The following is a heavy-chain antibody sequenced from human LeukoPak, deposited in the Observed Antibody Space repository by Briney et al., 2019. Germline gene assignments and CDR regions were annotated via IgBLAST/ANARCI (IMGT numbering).Heavy chain of an antibody. CDR1: GFTYSCYC. Sequence: PGGSLRLSCAASGFTYSCYCMSWVRQAPGKGLEGVANIKQDGSEKYIVDSVRGRFTISRDNAKNSLYLQMNSLRAEDTAVYYCARGRITMIVVAERYNWFDPWGQGTLVTVSS. CDR3: ARGRITMIVVAERYNWFDP. V-gene: IGHV3-7*01. J-gene: IGHJ5*02. D-gene: IGHD3-22*01. CDR2: IKQDGSEK.